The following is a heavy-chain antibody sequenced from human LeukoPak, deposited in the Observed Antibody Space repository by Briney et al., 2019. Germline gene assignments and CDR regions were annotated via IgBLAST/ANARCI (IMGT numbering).Heavy chain of an antibody. J-gene: IGHJ4*02. CDR1: GFTFSSYA. Sequence: GSLRLSCAASGFTFSSYAMSWVRQAPGKGLEWVSVIFSGGGTYYADSVKGRFTISRDNFKNTLYLQMNSLRAEDTAVYYCARGGSTRIYYFDYWGQGTLVTVSS. V-gene: IGHV3-53*01. CDR2: IFSGGGT. CDR3: ARGGSTRIYYFDY.